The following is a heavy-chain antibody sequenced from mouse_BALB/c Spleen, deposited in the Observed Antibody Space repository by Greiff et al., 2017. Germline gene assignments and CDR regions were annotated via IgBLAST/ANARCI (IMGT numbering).Heavy chain of an antibody. CDR3: TREGITTLFDY. J-gene: IGHJ2*01. CDR2: IYPGNSDT. D-gene: IGHD2-4*01. CDR1: GYSFTSYW. V-gene: IGHV1-5*01. Sequence: EVQLQQSGTVLARPGASVKMSCKASGYSFTSYWMHWVKQRPGQGLEWIGAIYPGNSDTSYNQKFKGKAKLTAVTSASTAYMELSSLTNEDSAVYYCTREGITTLFDYWGQGTTLTVSS.